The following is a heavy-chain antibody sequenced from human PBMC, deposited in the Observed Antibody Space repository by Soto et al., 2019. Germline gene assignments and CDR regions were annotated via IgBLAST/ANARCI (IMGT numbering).Heavy chain of an antibody. CDR3: AKDRKQLWSDFDY. D-gene: IGHD1-1*01. CDR1: GFTFDDYA. V-gene: IGHV3-23*01. Sequence: ALRLSCEASGFTFDDYAMTWVRQSPGKGLEWVSSISGNGYSAYYADSVKGRFTISRDKSKNTVSLQMDSLRAEDTAVYYCAKDRKQLWSDFDYWGQGTLVTVSS. CDR2: ISGNGYSA. J-gene: IGHJ4*02.